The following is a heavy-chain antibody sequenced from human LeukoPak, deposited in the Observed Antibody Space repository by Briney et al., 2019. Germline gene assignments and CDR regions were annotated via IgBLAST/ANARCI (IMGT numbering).Heavy chain of an antibody. J-gene: IGHJ4*02. CDR3: ARGWDGIAVAGSFDY. CDR2: IYYSGST. V-gene: IGHV4-59*01. Sequence: SQTLSLTCTVSGGSTSGYYWSWIRQPPGKGLEWIGDIYYSGSTNYNPSLTSRVTISVDTSKNQFSLKLNSVTAADTAVYYCARGWDGIAVAGSFDYWGQGTLVTVSS. D-gene: IGHD6-19*01. CDR1: GGSTSGYY.